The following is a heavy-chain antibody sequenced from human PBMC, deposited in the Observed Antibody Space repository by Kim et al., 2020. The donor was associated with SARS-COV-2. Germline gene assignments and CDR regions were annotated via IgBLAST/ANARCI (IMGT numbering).Heavy chain of an antibody. D-gene: IGHD2-15*01. Sequence: APVKGRLTISRDDSKNTLYLQMNSLNTEDTAVYYCTTDHPIVVPPGMDVWGQGTTVTVSS. V-gene: IGHV3-15*01. J-gene: IGHJ6*02. CDR3: TTDHPIVVPPGMDV.